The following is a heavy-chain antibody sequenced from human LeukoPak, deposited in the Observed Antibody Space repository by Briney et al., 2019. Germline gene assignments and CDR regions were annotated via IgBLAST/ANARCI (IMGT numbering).Heavy chain of an antibody. V-gene: IGHV3-30*02. Sequence: PGGSLRLSCAASGFTFSSYGMHWVRQAPGKGLEWVAFIRYDGSNKYYADSVKGRFTISRDNSKNTLYLQMNSLRAEDTAVYYCAKDRLPYGSGGTKGGYWGQGTLVTVSS. CDR2: IRYDGSNK. CDR3: AKDRLPYGSGGTKGGY. J-gene: IGHJ4*02. D-gene: IGHD3-10*01. CDR1: GFTFSSYG.